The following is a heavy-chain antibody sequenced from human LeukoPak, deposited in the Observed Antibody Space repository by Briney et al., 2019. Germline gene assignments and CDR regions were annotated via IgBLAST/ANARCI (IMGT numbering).Heavy chain of an antibody. Sequence: SETLSLTCTVSGGSISSYYWSWIRQPPGKGLEWIGYIYYSGSTNYNPSLKSRVTISVDTSKNQFSLKLSSVTAADTAVDYCARDPNYVTGPKGHGAFDIWGQGTMVTVSS. J-gene: IGHJ3*02. CDR3: ARDPNYVTGPKGHGAFDI. D-gene: IGHD1-14*01. CDR1: GGSISSYY. V-gene: IGHV4-59*01. CDR2: IYYSGST.